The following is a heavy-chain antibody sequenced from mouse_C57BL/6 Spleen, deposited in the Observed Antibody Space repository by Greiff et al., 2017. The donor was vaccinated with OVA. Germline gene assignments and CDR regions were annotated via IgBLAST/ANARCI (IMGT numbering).Heavy chain of an antibody. D-gene: IGHD1-1*01. J-gene: IGHJ4*01. Sequence: VQLQESGPELVKPGASVKISCKASGYAFSSSWMNWVKQRPGKGLEWIGRIYPGDGDTNYNGKFKGKATLTADKSSSTAYMQLSSLTSEDSAVYFCARGGFTTVMDYWGQGTSVTVSS. CDR2: IYPGDGDT. CDR3: ARGGFTTVMDY. CDR1: GYAFSSSW. V-gene: IGHV1-82*01.